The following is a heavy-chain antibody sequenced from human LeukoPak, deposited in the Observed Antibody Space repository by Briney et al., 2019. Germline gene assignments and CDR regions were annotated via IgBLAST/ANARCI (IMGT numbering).Heavy chain of an antibody. J-gene: IGHJ4*02. CDR3: AKAGVWLPAV. D-gene: IGHD3-9*01. V-gene: IGHV4-4*02. Sequence: PSETPSLTCAVSGGSVSSDNWWSWVRQPPGKARVWIGEIHHSGNTNYSPSLKSRVTISLDKSRNQCTLQLTSVTAADTSVYYCAKAGVWLPAVWGQGTLVTVSS. CDR2: IHHSGNT. CDR1: GGSVSSDNW.